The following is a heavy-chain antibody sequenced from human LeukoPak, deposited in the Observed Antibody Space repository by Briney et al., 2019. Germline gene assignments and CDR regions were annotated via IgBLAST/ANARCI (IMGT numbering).Heavy chain of an antibody. Sequence: SETLSLTCTVSGGSISSYYWSWIRQPPGKGLEWIGYIYYSGSTNYNPSLKSRVTISVDTSKNQFSLKLSSVTAADTAVYYCARSEVGWFDPWGQGTLVTVSS. J-gene: IGHJ5*02. D-gene: IGHD1-26*01. CDR2: IYYSGST. CDR3: ARSEVGWFDP. V-gene: IGHV4-59*08. CDR1: GGSISSYY.